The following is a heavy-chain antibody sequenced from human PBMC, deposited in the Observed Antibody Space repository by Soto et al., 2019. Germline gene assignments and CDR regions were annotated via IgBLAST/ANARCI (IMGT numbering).Heavy chain of an antibody. Sequence: SVKVSCKASGGTFSSYSISWVRQAPGQGLEWMGGIIPIFGTANYAQKFQGRVTITADESTSTAYMELSSLRSEDTAVYYCARRPPMFRGVKNYYNGMDVSGQGTILTVS. V-gene: IGHV1-69*13. CDR2: IIPIFGTA. J-gene: IGHJ6*02. CDR3: ARRPPMFRGVKNYYNGMDV. D-gene: IGHD3-10*01. CDR1: GGTFSSYS.